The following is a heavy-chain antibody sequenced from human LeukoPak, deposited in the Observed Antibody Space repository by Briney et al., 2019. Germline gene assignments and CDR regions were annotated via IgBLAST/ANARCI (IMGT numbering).Heavy chain of an antibody. CDR2: IYSGGST. CDR3: ARDGHSGFDAFDI. V-gene: IGHV3-53*01. J-gene: IGHJ3*02. CDR1: GFTVSSNF. Sequence: PGGSLRLSCAASGFTVSSNFMSWVRQAPGKGLEWVSVIYSGGSTHYTDSVKGRFTISRDNSKNTLYLQMNSLRAEDTAVYYCARDGHSGFDAFDIWGQGTMVTVSS. D-gene: IGHD2-15*01.